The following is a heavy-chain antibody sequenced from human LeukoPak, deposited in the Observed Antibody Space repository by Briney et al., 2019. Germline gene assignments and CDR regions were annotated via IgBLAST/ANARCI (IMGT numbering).Heavy chain of an antibody. CDR3: ASPPLGYCSSTSCYYFDY. J-gene: IGHJ4*02. CDR2: ISSSSSYI. D-gene: IGHD2-2*01. Sequence: ETLSLTCAVYGGSFSGYYWSWIRQAPGKGLEWVSSISSSSSYIYYADSVKGRFTISRDNAKNSLYLQMNSLGAEDTAVYYCASPPLGYCSSTSCYYFDYWGQGTLVTVSS. V-gene: IGHV3-21*01. CDR1: GGSFSGYY.